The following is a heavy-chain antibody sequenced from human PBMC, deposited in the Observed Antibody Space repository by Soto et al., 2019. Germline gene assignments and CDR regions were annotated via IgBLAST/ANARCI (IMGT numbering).Heavy chain of an antibody. CDR1: GGTVASSHW. Sequence: PSETLSLTCGVSGGTVASSHWWSWVRQSPGGGLEWIGNVYHTGDTNLNPSLQSRVTISVDKSNNQFSLRLNSLTAADTAVYFCARDIVTAGPHNYLDPSGPGPLVTVS. CDR3: ARDIVTAGPHNYLDP. D-gene: IGHD2-21*02. CDR2: VYHTGDT. V-gene: IGHV4-4*02. J-gene: IGHJ5*02.